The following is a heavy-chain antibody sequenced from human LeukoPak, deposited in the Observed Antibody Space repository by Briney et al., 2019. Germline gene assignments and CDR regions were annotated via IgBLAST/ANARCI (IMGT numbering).Heavy chain of an antibody. CDR2: IYYSGST. CDR3: ARDCRAGGYDYNWFDP. Sequence: SETLSLTCAVYGGSFSGYYWSWIRQHPGKGLEWIGYIYYSGSTYYNPSLKSRVTISVDTSKNQFSLKLSSVTAADTAVYYCARDCRAGGYDYNWFDPWGQGTLVTVSS. J-gene: IGHJ5*02. CDR1: GGSFSGYY. D-gene: IGHD5-12*01. V-gene: IGHV4-31*11.